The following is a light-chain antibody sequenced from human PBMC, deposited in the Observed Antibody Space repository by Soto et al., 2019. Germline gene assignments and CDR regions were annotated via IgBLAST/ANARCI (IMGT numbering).Light chain of an antibody. CDR3: MQSLEIRT. CDR1: QSLLHSSGYTY. CDR2: LGS. Sequence: DIVMTQSPLSLPVTPGEPASIACRSSQSLLHSSGYTYLDWYLQKPGQSPQLLIYLGSNRASGVPDTFSGSGSGTDFTLKISRVEAEDVGIYYCMQSLEIRTFGVGTKVDIX. J-gene: IGKJ4*01. V-gene: IGKV2-28*01.